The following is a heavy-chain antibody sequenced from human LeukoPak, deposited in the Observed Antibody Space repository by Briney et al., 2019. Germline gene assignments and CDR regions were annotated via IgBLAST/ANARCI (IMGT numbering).Heavy chain of an antibody. V-gene: IGHV3-11*01. CDR1: GFTFSDYY. CDR3: ARDNDYVRGSYRHFDY. J-gene: IGHJ4*02. Sequence: GGSLRLSCAASGFTFSDYYMSWIRQAPGKGLEWVSYISSSGSTIYYADSVKGRFTISRDNAKNSLYLQMNSLRAEDTAVYYCARDNDYVRGSYRHFDYWGQGTLVTVSS. D-gene: IGHD3-16*02. CDR2: ISSSGSTI.